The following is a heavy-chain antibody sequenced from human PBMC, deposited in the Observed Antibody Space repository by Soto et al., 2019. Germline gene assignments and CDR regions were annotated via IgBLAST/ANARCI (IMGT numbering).Heavy chain of an antibody. CDR1: GGSISSGGYY. CDR2: IYYSGST. V-gene: IGHV4-31*02. J-gene: IGHJ4*02. D-gene: IGHD3-10*01. Sequence: SETLSLTCTVSGGSISSGGYYWSWIRQHPGEGLEWIGYIYYSGSTYYNPSLKSRVTISVDTSKNQFSLKLSSVTAADTAVYYCATYTYGSGSYYLPPYYFDYWGQGXLVTVSS. CDR3: ATYTYGSGSYYLPPYYFDY.